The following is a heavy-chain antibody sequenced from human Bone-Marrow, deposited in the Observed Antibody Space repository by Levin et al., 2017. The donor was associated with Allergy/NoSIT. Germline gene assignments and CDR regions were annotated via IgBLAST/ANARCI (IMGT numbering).Heavy chain of an antibody. CDR3: VRDDDLLTDKMHSDY. D-gene: IGHD3-9*01. CDR2: ISGSGSRT. CDR1: GFTFTSYS. Sequence: GESLKISCAASGFTFTSYSMNWVRQAPGKGLEWVSYISGSGSRTFYADSVKGRFTISKDNAKDSLYLQMSSLRVENTAVYYCVRDDDLLTDKMHSDYWGQGTLVTVSS. V-gene: IGHV3-48*01. J-gene: IGHJ4*02.